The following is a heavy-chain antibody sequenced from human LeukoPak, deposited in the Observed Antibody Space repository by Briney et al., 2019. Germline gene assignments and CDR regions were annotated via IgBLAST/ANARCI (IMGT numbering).Heavy chain of an antibody. D-gene: IGHD3-10*01. J-gene: IGHJ5*02. Sequence: SGTLSLTCTVSGGSISSYYWSWIRQPPGKGLEWIGYIYYSGSTNYNPSLKSRVTISVDTSKNQFSLKLSSVTAADTAVYYCAREGTVTGNFDPWGQGTLVTVSS. CDR2: IYYSGST. CDR3: AREGTVTGNFDP. V-gene: IGHV4-59*12. CDR1: GGSISSYY.